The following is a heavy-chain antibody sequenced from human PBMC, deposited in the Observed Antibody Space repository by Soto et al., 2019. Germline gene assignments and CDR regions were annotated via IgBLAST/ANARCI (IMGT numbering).Heavy chain of an antibody. CDR1: GGSFSDYY. Sequence: SETLSLTCAVYGGSFSDYYWSWIRQPPGKGLEWIGEVNHRGSTNYNPSLKSRVTISADTSKNQFSLKLRSVTAADTAVYYCARGLSMKVVVQRDAPDKYYFDSWGRGTLVTVSS. CDR2: VNHRGST. J-gene: IGHJ4*02. CDR3: ARGLSMKVVVQRDAPDKYYFDS. V-gene: IGHV4-34*01. D-gene: IGHD2-15*01.